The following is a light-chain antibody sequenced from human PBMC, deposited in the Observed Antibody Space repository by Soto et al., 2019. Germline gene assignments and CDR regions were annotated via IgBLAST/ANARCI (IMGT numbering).Light chain of an antibody. Sequence: DIHMTQSPSTLSASVGDRVTITYRASQTISSWLAWYQQKPGKAPKLLIYDASNLETGVPSRFSGSGSGTDFTFTISSLQPEDIATYYCQQYDNRPLTFGGGTKVDIK. CDR1: QTISSW. CDR3: QQYDNRPLT. CDR2: DAS. V-gene: IGKV1-33*01. J-gene: IGKJ4*01.